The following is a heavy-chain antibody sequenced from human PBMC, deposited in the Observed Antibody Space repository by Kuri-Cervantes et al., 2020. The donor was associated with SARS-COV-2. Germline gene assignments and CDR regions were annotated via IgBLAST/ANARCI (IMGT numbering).Heavy chain of an antibody. J-gene: IGHJ5*02. CDR1: GGSINSGDYY. D-gene: IGHD3-3*01. CDR2: IYYSGST. Sequence: GSLRLSCTVSGGSINSGDYYWSWIRQPPGKGLEWIGSIYYSGSTYYNPSLKSRVTISVDTSKNQFSLKLSSVTAADTAVYYCARQVGKENYDFWSGYYRPVGWFDPWGQGTLVTVSS. V-gene: IGHV4-39*01. CDR3: ARQVGKENYDFWSGYYRPVGWFDP.